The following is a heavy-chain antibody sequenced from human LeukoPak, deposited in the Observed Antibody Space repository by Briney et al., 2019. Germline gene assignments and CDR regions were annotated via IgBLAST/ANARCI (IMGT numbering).Heavy chain of an antibody. CDR2: ISSSGSTI. CDR3: AADSYYDILTGYPPIDY. J-gene: IGHJ4*02. CDR1: GFTFSDYY. Sequence: GGSLRLSCAASGFTFSDYYMSWIRQAPGKGLEWVSYISSSGSTIYYADSVKGRFTISRDNAKNSLYLQMNSLRAEDTAVYYCAADSYYDILTGYPPIDYWGQGTLVTVSS. V-gene: IGHV3-11*04. D-gene: IGHD3-9*01.